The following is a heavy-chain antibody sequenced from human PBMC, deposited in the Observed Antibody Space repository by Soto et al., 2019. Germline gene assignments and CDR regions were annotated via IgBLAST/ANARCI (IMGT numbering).Heavy chain of an antibody. CDR1: GYTFTSYY. Sequence: VASVKVSCKSSGYTFTSYYINWVRQATGQGLEWMGWMNPNSGNTGYAQKFQGRVTMTRNTSISTAYMELSSLRSEDTAVYYCASTYSSSWYALYYYGMDVWGQGTTVTVSS. CDR2: MNPNSGNT. CDR3: ASTYSSSWYALYYYGMDV. V-gene: IGHV1-8*01. D-gene: IGHD6-13*01. J-gene: IGHJ6*02.